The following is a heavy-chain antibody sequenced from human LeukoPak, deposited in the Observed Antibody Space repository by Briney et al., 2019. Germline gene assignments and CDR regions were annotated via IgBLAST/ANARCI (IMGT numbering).Heavy chain of an antibody. CDR2: ISSSGSIK. CDR1: GFTFSTYE. J-gene: IGHJ4*02. Sequence: HPGGSLRLSCAASGFTFSTYEMNWVRQAPGKGLEWISFISSSGSIKYCADSLKGRFTISRDNAKNSLYLQMNSLRAEDTAVYYCAKGSPNIVVVPAAYWGQGTLVTVSS. V-gene: IGHV3-48*03. D-gene: IGHD2-2*01. CDR3: AKGSPNIVVVPAAY.